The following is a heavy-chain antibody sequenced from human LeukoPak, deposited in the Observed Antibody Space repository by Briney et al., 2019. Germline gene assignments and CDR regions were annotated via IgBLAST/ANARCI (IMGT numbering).Heavy chain of an antibody. CDR1: GYTFTGYY. J-gene: IGHJ5*02. V-gene: IGHV7-4-1*02. CDR2: INTNTGNP. Sequence: ASVKVSCKASGYTFTGYYMHWVRQAPGQGLEWMGWINTNTGNPTYAQGFTGRFVFSLDTSVSTAYLQISSLKAEDTAVYYCARLGITMVRANWFDPWGQGTLVTVSS. D-gene: IGHD3-10*01. CDR3: ARLGITMVRANWFDP.